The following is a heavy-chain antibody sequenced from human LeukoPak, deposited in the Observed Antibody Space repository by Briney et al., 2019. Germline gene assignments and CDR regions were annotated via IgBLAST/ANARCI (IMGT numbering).Heavy chain of an antibody. Sequence: SETLSLTCTVSGASISSLYWSWIRQPPGRGLEWIGFISSSGSPTYNPSLNSRVTISQDTSKNQFSLKVNYVTAADTAVYYCASESRQLGNWGQGTLVTVSS. J-gene: IGHJ4*02. V-gene: IGHV4-59*01. CDR1: GASISSLY. CDR3: ASESRQLGN. D-gene: IGHD7-27*01. CDR2: ISSSGSP.